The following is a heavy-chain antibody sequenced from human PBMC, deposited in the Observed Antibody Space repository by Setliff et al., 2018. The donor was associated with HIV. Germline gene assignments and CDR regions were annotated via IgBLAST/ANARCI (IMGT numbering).Heavy chain of an antibody. CDR3: ARDRGGNSGGFYDPPLDV. D-gene: IGHD1-26*01. Sequence: LRLSCAASGFTFSDYFMARVRQTPVKGLEWISYISNSSGHTVYADSVKGRFAISRDNAKKSLYLEMNSLRAEDTAVYYCARDRGGNSGGFYDPPLDVWGLGTLVTVSS. J-gene: IGHJ4*02. V-gene: IGHV3-11*05. CDR1: GFTFSDYF. CDR2: ISNSSGHT.